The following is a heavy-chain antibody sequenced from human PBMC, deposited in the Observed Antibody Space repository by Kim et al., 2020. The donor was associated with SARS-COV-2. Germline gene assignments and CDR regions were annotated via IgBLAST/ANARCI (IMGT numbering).Heavy chain of an antibody. CDR1: GGSISSGGYY. CDR2: IYYSGST. Sequence: SETLSLTCTVSGGSISSGGYYWSWIRQHPGKDLEWIGYIYYSGSTYYNPSLKSRVTISVDTSKNQFSLKLSSVTAADTAVYYCARDFRQYSSGWSSPFDPWGQGTLVTVSS. J-gene: IGHJ5*02. CDR3: ARDFRQYSSGWSSPFDP. V-gene: IGHV4-31*03. D-gene: IGHD6-19*01.